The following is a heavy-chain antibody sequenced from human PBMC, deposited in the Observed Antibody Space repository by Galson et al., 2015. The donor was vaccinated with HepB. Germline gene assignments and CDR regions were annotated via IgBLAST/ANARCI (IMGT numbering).Heavy chain of an antibody. V-gene: IGHV3-7*01. CDR1: GFTFSNYW. CDR3: ARGPRWLDP. J-gene: IGHJ5*02. CDR2: IKQDGSEK. Sequence: SLRLSCAASGFTFSNYWMSWVRQAPGKGLEWVANIKQDGSEKYYVDSVKGRFTISRDNAKNSLYLQMNTLRAEDTAVYYCARGPRWLDPWGQGTLVTVSS.